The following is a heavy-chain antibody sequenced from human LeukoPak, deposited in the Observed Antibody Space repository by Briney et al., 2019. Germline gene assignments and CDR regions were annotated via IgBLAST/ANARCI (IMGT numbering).Heavy chain of an antibody. CDR1: GFPFTVYP. Sequence: WGSLRLSCAASGFPFTVYPTHWVRQAPGKGLEWVSVSSSDETYKFYADSVRGRFTISRDNSKNRLYLQMSDLRAEDTAVYYCARDRDYWGQGTLVTVSS. CDR2: SSSDETYK. V-gene: IGHV3-30-3*01. CDR3: ARDRDY. J-gene: IGHJ4*02.